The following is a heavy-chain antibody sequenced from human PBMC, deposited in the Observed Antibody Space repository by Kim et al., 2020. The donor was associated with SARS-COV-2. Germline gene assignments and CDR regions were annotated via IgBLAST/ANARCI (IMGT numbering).Heavy chain of an antibody. CDR3: ATFTGYSSGGGGY. CDR1: GFTFSSYG. Sequence: GGSLRLSCAASGFTFSSYGMHWVRQAPGKGLEWVAVISYDGSNKYYADSVKGRFTISRDNSKNTLYLQMNSLRAEDTAVYYCATFTGYSSGGGGYWGQGTLVTVSS. D-gene: IGHD6-19*01. V-gene: IGHV3-30*03. CDR2: ISYDGSNK. J-gene: IGHJ4*02.